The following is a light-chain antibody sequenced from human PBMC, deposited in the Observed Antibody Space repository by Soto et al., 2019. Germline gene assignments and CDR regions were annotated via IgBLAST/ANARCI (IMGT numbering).Light chain of an antibody. CDR1: QGISNY. Sequence: DIQMTQSPSSLSASVGDRVTITFRASQGISNYLAWFQQKPGKAPKSLIYGASSLHSGVPSRFSGSGSETHFTLTISSLQRDDFATYYCQHYDGYPQTFGQGTRLEIK. J-gene: IGKJ5*01. V-gene: IGKV1-16*01. CDR3: QHYDGYPQT. CDR2: GAS.